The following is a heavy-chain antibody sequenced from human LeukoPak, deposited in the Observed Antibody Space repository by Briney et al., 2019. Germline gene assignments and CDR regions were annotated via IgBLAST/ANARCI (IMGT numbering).Heavy chain of an antibody. CDR3: AKDYSFGSGHVHFDS. CDR2: ISSSSSFT. J-gene: IGHJ4*02. CDR1: GFTFSDFY. Sequence: GGSLRLSCAASGFTFSDFYMSWIRQAPGKGLEWVSYISSSSSFTNYADTNYADSVKGRFTISRDDAKNTLHLQMNSLRGEDTAVYYCAKDYSFGSGHVHFDSWGQGTLVTVSS. V-gene: IGHV3-11*06. D-gene: IGHD5-12*01.